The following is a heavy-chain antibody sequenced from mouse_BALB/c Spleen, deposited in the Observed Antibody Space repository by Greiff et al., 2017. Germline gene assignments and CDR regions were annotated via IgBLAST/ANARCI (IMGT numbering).Heavy chain of an antibody. CDR1: GFTFSSYT. Sequence: EVKVVESGGGLVKPGGSLKLSCAASGFTFSSYTMSWVRQTPEKRLEWVATISSGGGNTYYPDSVKGRFTISRDNAKNNLYLQMSSLRSEDTALYYCAGIYYDYDGAWFAYWGQGTLVTVSA. CDR2: ISSGGGNT. CDR3: AGIYYDYDGAWFAY. V-gene: IGHV5-9*03. D-gene: IGHD2-4*01. J-gene: IGHJ3*01.